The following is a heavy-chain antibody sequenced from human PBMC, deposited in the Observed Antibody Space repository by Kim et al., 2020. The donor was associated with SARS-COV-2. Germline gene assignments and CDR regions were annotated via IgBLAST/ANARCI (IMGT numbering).Heavy chain of an antibody. D-gene: IGHD3-10*01. CDR3: AKGYGSGSYYNGYYFDY. Sequence: GGSLRLSCAASGFTFSSYAMSWVRQAPGKGLEWVSAISGSGGSTYYADSVKGRFTISRDNSKNTLYLQMNSLRAEDTAVYYCAKGYGSGSYYNGYYFDYWGQGTLVTVSS. J-gene: IGHJ4*02. CDR2: ISGSGGST. V-gene: IGHV3-23*01. CDR1: GFTFSSYA.